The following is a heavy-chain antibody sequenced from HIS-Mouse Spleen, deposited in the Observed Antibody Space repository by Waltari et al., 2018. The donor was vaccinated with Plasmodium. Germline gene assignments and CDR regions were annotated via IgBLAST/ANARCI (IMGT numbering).Heavy chain of an antibody. CDR1: GGSISSYY. V-gene: IGHV4-59*08. D-gene: IGHD6-13*01. J-gene: IGHJ3*02. Sequence: QVQLQESGPGLVKPSETLSLTCTVSGGSISSYYWSWIRQPPGKGLEWIGYIYYSGSTNYNPSLKSRVTISVDTSKNQFSLKLSFVTAADTAVYYCARHAASSSWYDAFDIWGQGTMVTVSS. CDR2: IYYSGST. CDR3: ARHAASSSWYDAFDI.